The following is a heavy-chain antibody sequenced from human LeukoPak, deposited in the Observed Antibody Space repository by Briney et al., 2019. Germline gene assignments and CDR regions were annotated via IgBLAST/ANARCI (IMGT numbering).Heavy chain of an antibody. J-gene: IGHJ4*02. CDR3: TRMTTGHDY. Sequence: SETLSLTCAVSGVSFNDYYWSWVRQTPGKGLEWIGEINHSGYTNDSPSLKSRVSISIDTSRKQFSLNLRSVTVADTGIYYCTRMTTGHDYWGQGTLVTVSS. V-gene: IGHV4-34*01. CDR2: INHSGYT. CDR1: GVSFNDYY. D-gene: IGHD4-17*01.